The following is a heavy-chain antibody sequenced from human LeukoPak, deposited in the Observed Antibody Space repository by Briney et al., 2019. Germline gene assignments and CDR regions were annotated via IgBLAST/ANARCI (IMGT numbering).Heavy chain of an antibody. CDR1: GFTFSSYG. V-gene: IGHV3-30*03. CDR3: ARKAAAGTGSWFDP. CDR2: ISYDGSNK. Sequence: GRSLRLSCAASGFTFSSYGMHWVRQAPGKGLEWVAVISYDGSNKYYADSVKGRFTISRDISKNMLYLQMNSLRAEDTAVYYCARKAAAGTGSWFDPWGQGTLVTVSS. D-gene: IGHD6-13*01. J-gene: IGHJ5*02.